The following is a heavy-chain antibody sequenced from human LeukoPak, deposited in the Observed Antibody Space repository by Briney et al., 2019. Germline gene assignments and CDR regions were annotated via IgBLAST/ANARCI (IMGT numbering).Heavy chain of an antibody. CDR2: IYPGDSDT. J-gene: IGHJ4*02. D-gene: IGHD6-13*01. CDR1: GCLLTSYW. CDR3: ARRSWHDYPWYFDC. Sequence: GEALEISWRGSGCLLTSYWIGGVRQLPGKGLEGRGIIYPGDSDTRYSPSFQGQVTISADKSISTAYLQWSSLKASDTAMYYCARRSWHDYPWYFDCWGQGTLVTVAS. V-gene: IGHV5-51*01.